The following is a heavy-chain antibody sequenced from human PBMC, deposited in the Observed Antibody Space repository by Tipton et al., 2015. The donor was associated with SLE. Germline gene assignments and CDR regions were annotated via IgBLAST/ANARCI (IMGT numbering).Heavy chain of an antibody. V-gene: IGHV4-31*03. J-gene: IGHJ4*02. CDR3: ARDPSYGVDY. CDR1: GGSISSGGYY. Sequence: TLSLTCTVSGGSISSGGYYWSWIRPHPGKGLEWIGYIYYSGSTYYNPSLKSRVTISVDTSKNQFSLKLSSVTAADTAVYYCARDPSYGVDYWGQGTLVTVSS. CDR2: IYYSGST. D-gene: IGHD4-17*01.